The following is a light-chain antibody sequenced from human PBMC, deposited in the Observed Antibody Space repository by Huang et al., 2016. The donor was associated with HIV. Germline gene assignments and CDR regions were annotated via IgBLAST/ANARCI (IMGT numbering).Light chain of an antibody. CDR2: ATS. CDR3: QQSYSGPRT. CDR1: QSINTN. Sequence: DIQMNQSPSFLSASVGDRVTIACRASQSINTNLNWYQHKPGRAPRLLIYATSSLQSEVPARFTGGGSGTHFTLTINNLQLEDFATYYCQQSYSGPRTFGQGTKLEIK. J-gene: IGKJ2*01. V-gene: IGKV1-39*01.